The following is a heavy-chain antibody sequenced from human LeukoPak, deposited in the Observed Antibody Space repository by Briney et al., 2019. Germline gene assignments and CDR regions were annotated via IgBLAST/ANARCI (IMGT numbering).Heavy chain of an antibody. V-gene: IGHV3-33*01. Sequence: GGSLRLSCAASGFTFSSFGMHWVRQAPGKGLEWVAVIWYDGSNKYYADSVKGRFTISRDNSENTLYLQMNSLRAEDTAVYYCARDETTGVLHFDYWGQGTLVTVPS. CDR1: GFTFSSFG. CDR3: ARDETTGVLHFDY. CDR2: IWYDGSNK. D-gene: IGHD4-11*01. J-gene: IGHJ4*02.